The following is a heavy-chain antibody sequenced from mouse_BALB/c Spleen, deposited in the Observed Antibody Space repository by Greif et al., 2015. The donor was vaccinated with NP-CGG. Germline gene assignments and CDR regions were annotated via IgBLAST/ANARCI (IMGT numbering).Heavy chain of an antibody. CDR2: IDPANGNT. CDR3: ARDYYGSSLAWFAY. D-gene: IGHD1-1*01. J-gene: IGHJ3*01. V-gene: IGHV14-3*02. CDR1: GFNIKDTY. Sequence: VQLQQPGAELVKPGASVKLSCTASGFNIKDTYMHWVKQRPEQGLEWIGRIDPANGNTKYDPKFQGKATITADTSSNTAYLQLSSLTSEDTAVYYCARDYYGSSLAWFAYWGQGTLVTVSA.